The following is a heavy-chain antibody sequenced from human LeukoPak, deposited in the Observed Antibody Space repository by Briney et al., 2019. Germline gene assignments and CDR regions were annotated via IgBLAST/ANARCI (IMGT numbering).Heavy chain of an antibody. J-gene: IGHJ4*02. CDR1: GLSLITSGVA. CDR2: IFWDDDK. CDR3: AHRKNILTGYPAYYFDY. V-gene: IGHV2-5*02. D-gene: IGHD3-9*01. Sequence: SGPTLVKPTQTLTLTCTFSGLSLITSGVAVGWIRQPPGKALEWLALIFWDDDKRYSPSLKSRLTITKDTSKNQVVLTMTNMDPVDTATYYCAHRKNILTGYPAYYFDYWGQGTLVTVSS.